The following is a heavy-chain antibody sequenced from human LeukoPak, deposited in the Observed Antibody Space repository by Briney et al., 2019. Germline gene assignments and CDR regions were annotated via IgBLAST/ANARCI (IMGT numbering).Heavy chain of an antibody. CDR3: ASHSGLRSPSAP. CDR2: IYSSGNT. D-gene: IGHD3-3*01. Sequence: SETLSLTCTVSGGSISTTNYYWGWIRQPPGRDLEWIGSIYSSGNTYYNPSLESRVTISVDTSKNQLSLKLTSATAADTSVYSCASHSGLRSPSAPWGQGTLVTVSS. J-gene: IGHJ5*02. CDR1: GGSISTTNYY. V-gene: IGHV4-39*01.